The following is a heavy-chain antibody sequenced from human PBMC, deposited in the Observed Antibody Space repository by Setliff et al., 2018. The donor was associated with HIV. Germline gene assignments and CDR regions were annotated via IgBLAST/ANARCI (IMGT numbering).Heavy chain of an antibody. D-gene: IGHD5-18*01. CDR2: IAGNAINT. CDR3: ARDWVDTAMADDY. CDR1: GYTFNDYA. J-gene: IGHJ4*02. Sequence: GGSLRLSCAASGYTFNDYAMSWVRQAPGKGLEWVSTIAGNAINTYHADSVKGRFTISRDNSKNTLSLQMSSLRAEDTAVYYCARDWVDTAMADDYWGQGTLVTVSS. V-gene: IGHV3-23*01.